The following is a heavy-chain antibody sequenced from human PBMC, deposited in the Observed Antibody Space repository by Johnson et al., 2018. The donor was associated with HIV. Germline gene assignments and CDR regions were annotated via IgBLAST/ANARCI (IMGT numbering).Heavy chain of an antibody. J-gene: IGHJ3*02. CDR1: GFTFSSYG. CDR3: ASSIRNDAFDI. V-gene: IGHV3-33*03. Sequence: QVQVLESGGGVVQPGRSLRLSCAASGFTFSSYGMHWVRQAPGKGLEWVAVIWYDGSNKYYADSVKGRFTISRDNAKNSLYLQMNSLRAEDTAVYYCASSIRNDAFDIWGQGTMVTVSS. CDR2: IWYDGSNK.